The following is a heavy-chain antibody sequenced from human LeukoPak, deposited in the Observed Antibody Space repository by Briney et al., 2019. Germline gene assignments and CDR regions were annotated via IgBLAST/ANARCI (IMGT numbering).Heavy chain of an antibody. CDR1: GGSISSYY. D-gene: IGHD6-13*01. CDR2: IYYSGST. CDR3: ARGMYSSSWYIN. V-gene: IGHV4-59*08. J-gene: IGHJ4*02. Sequence: SEPLSLTCTVSGGSISSYYWSWIRQPPGKGLEWIGYIYYSGSTNYNPSLKSRVTISVDTSKKQFSLKLSSVTAADTAVYYCARGMYSSSWYINWGQGTLVTVSS.